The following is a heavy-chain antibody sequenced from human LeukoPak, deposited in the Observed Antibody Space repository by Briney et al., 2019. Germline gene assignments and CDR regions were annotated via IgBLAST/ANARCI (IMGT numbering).Heavy chain of an antibody. CDR1: GFTFSSYA. V-gene: IGHV3-23*01. CDR2: ISGSGGST. Sequence: GGSLRLSCAASGFTFSSYAMSWVRQAPGKGLEWVSAISGSGGSTYYADSVKGRFTISRDNSKNTLYLQMNSLRAEDTAVYYCARVGDYDSSVWSDYYYYMDVWGKGTTVTVS. CDR3: ARVGDYDSSVWSDYYYYMDV. J-gene: IGHJ6*03. D-gene: IGHD3-22*01.